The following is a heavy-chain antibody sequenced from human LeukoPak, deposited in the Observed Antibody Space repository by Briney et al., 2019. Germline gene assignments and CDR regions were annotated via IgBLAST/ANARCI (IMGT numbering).Heavy chain of an antibody. D-gene: IGHD6-13*01. Sequence: ALVKVCCKASGYTFTHSAINWMRRATGQGLEWLGWMNPNRGNTGNAQTFHGRGTMTWDTSTSSVYIGLRSLRTDDTAVYYCAREVYSSSWYDSYYYYYMDVWGKGTTVTVSS. CDR3: AREVYSSSWYDSYYYYYMDV. J-gene: IGHJ6*03. CDR2: MNPNRGNT. CDR1: GYTFTHSA. V-gene: IGHV1-8*01.